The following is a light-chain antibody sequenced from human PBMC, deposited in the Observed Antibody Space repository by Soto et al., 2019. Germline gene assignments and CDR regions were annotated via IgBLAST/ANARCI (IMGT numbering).Light chain of an antibody. CDR1: QSVSSN. Sequence: MTQTPADLSVSTGERVTLSCRASQSVSSNLAWYQQKPGQAPRLLIYGASTRATGIPARFSGSGSGTEFTLTISSLQSEDFAVYYCQQYNNWPRGTFGQGTKVDIK. J-gene: IGKJ1*01. V-gene: IGKV3-15*01. CDR3: QQYNNWPRGT. CDR2: GAS.